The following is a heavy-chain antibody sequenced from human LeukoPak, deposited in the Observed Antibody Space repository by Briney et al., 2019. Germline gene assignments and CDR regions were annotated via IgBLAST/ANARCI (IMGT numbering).Heavy chain of an antibody. CDR1: GGSISSSSYY. CDR3: ARAGSSGYLYLDY. Sequence: SETLSLTCTVSGGSISSSSYYWGWIRQHPGKGLEWIGYIYYSGSTYYNPSLKSRVTISVDTSKNQFSLKLSSVTAADTAVYYCARAGSSGYLYLDYWGQGTLVTVSS. J-gene: IGHJ4*02. CDR2: IYYSGST. D-gene: IGHD3-22*01. V-gene: IGHV4-31*03.